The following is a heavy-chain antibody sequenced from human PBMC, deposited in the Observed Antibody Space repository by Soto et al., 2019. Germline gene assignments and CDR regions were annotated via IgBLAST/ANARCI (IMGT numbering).Heavy chain of an antibody. CDR2: IYYSGRT. J-gene: IGHJ5*02. CDR1: GGSISSGDYY. V-gene: IGHV4-30-4*01. D-gene: IGHD3-10*01. CDR3: VRAGGDYWFDP. Sequence: QVQLQESGPGLVKPSQTLSLTCTVSGGSISSGDYYWCWIRQPPGKGLEWIVYIYYSGRTFYNPSLKNRFTISLDTSKIQFSLKLSSVTAADTAVYYCVRAGGDYWFDPWGQGTLVTVSS.